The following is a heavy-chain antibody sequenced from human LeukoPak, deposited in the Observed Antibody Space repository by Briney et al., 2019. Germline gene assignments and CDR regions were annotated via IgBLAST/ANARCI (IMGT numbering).Heavy chain of an antibody. D-gene: IGHD5-24*01. Sequence: SETLSLTCTVSGGSISSYYWSWIRQPPGKGLEWIGYIYYSGSTNYNPSLKSRVTVSVDTSKNQFSLKLSSVTAADTAVYYCARGGRRWLQLHFDYWGQGTLVTVSS. CDR1: GGSISSYY. J-gene: IGHJ4*02. V-gene: IGHV4-59*01. CDR3: ARGGRRWLQLHFDY. CDR2: IYYSGST.